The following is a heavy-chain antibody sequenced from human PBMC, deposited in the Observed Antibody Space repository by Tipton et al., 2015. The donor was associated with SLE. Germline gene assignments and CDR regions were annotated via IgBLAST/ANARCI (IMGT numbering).Heavy chain of an antibody. CDR3: RNDSSGYNFDY. CDR2: INHSGST. D-gene: IGHD3-22*01. V-gene: IGHV4-34*08. J-gene: IGHJ4*02. Sequence: LRLSCAASGFTFSSYWMSWVRQSPGKGLEWIGEINHSGSTNYNPSVKSRVTISVDTSKNQFSLKLSSVTAADTAVYYCRNDSSGYNFDYWGQGTLVTVSS. CDR1: GFTFSSYW.